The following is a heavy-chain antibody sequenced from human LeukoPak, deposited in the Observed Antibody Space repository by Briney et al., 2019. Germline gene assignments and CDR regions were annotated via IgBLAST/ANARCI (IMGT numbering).Heavy chain of an antibody. CDR2: ISSSGSTI. CDR1: GFTFSDYY. CDR3: AKAVSYWNWFDP. J-gene: IGHJ5*02. D-gene: IGHD1-26*01. V-gene: IGHV3-11*04. Sequence: PGGSLRLSCAASGFTFSDYYMSWIRQAPGKGLEWVSYISSSGSTIYYADSVKGRFTISRDNAKNSLYLQMNSLRAEDTAVYYCAKAVSYWNWFDPWGQGTLVTVSS.